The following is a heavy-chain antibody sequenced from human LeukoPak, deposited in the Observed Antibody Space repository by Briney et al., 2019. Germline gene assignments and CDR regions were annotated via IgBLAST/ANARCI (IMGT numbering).Heavy chain of an antibody. D-gene: IGHD2-15*01. V-gene: IGHV3-21*01. CDR3: ARIPSLIVGGFDY. CDR1: GGSISSSSYY. CDR2: ISSSSSYI. J-gene: IGHJ4*02. Sequence: MASETLSLTCTVSGGSISSSSYYWGWVRQVPGKGLEWVSSISSSSSYIYYADSVKGRFTISRDNAKNSLYLQMNSLRAEDTAVYYCARIPSLIVGGFDYWGQGTLVTVSS.